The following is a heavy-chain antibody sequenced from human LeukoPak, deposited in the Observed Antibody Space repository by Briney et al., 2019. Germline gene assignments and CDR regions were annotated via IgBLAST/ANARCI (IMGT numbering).Heavy chain of an antibody. D-gene: IGHD5-12*01. CDR2: IYPGDSGT. CDR3: ARPQLYSGYDGSLDAFGI. CDR1: GYSFTSYW. J-gene: IGHJ3*02. V-gene: IGHV5-51*01. Sequence: GESLKISCKGSGYSFTSYWIGWVRQMPGKGLEWMGIIYPGDSGTRYSPSFQGQVTISADKSISTAYLQWSSLKASDTAMYYCARPQLYSGYDGSLDAFGIWGQGTMVTVSS.